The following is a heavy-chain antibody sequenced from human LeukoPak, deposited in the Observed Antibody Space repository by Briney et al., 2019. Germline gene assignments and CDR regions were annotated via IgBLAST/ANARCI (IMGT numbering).Heavy chain of an antibody. J-gene: IGHJ4*02. V-gene: IGHV4-34*01. CDR3: ARGRKIVVI. CDR2: INHSGSA. D-gene: IGHD1-26*01. Sequence: SETLSLTCAVSGGSFSGYYWTWIRQPPGKGLEWIGEINHSGSANYNPSLKSRVTISVDTSKNQFSLKLSSVTAADTAVYYCARGRKIVVIWGQGTLVTVSS. CDR1: GGSFSGYY.